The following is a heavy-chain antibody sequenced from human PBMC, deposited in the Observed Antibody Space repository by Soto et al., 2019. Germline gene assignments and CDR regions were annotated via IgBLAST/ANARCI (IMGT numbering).Heavy chain of an antibody. D-gene: IGHD3-10*01. CDR1: GYTFTSYY. CDR3: ARDYGLRVLGCYYYGMDV. V-gene: IGHV1-46*01. Sequence: ASVKVSCKASGYTFTSYYMHWVRQAPGQGLEWMGIINPSGGSTSYAQKFQGRVTMTRDTSTSTVYMELSSLRSEDTAVYYCARDYGLRVLGCYYYGMDVWGQGTTVTVSS. CDR2: INPSGGST. J-gene: IGHJ6*02.